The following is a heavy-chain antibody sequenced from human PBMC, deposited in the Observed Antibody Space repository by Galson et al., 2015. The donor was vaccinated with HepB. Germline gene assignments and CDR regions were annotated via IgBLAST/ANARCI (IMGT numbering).Heavy chain of an antibody. J-gene: IGHJ3*02. V-gene: IGHV1-69*13. D-gene: IGHD4-11*01. CDR3: ARPYSNLDAFDI. CDR1: GGTFSSYA. CDR2: IIPIFGTA. Sequence: SVKVSCKASGGTFSSYAISWVRQAPGQGLEWMGGIIPIFGTANYAQKFQGRVTITADESTSTAYMELSSLRSEDTAVYYCARPYSNLDAFDIWGQGTMVTVSS.